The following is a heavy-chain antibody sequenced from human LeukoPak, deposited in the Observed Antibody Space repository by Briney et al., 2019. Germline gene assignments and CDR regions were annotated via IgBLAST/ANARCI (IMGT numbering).Heavy chain of an antibody. CDR3: AKTKRYSGSYFDY. D-gene: IGHD1-26*01. CDR2: ISYDGSNK. V-gene: IGHV3-30*18. Sequence: PGGFLRLSCAASGFTFSIYGMHWARLAPGKGREWVAVISYDGSNKYYADSVKGRFTISRDNSENTLYLQMNSLRAEDTAVYYCAKTKRYSGSYFDYWGQGTLVTVSS. J-gene: IGHJ4*02. CDR1: GFTFSIYG.